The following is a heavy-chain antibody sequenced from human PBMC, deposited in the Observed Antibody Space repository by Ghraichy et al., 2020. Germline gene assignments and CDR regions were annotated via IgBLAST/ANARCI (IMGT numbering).Heavy chain of an antibody. CDR1: GGTFSSYA. J-gene: IGHJ6*02. CDR2: IIPILGIA. Sequence: SVKVSCKASGGTFSSYAISWVRQAPGQGLEWMGRIIPILGIANYAQKFQGRVTITADKSTSTAYMELSSLRSEDTAVYYCARLLYLRPNYGMDVWGQGTTVNVSS. V-gene: IGHV1-69*04. D-gene: IGHD3-16*02. CDR3: ARLLYLRPNYGMDV.